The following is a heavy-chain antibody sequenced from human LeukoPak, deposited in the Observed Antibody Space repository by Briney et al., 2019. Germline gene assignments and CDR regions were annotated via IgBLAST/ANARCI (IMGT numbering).Heavy chain of an antibody. Sequence: GGSLRLSCAASGFTFSSYGMHWVRQAPGKGLEWVAFIRYDGSNKYYADSVKGRFTISRDNSKNTLYLQMNSLRAEDTAVYYCATTMIVLWGTNWFDPWGQGILVTVSS. CDR3: ATTMIVLWGTNWFDP. CDR2: IRYDGSNK. CDR1: GFTFSSYG. J-gene: IGHJ5*02. D-gene: IGHD3-22*01. V-gene: IGHV3-30*02.